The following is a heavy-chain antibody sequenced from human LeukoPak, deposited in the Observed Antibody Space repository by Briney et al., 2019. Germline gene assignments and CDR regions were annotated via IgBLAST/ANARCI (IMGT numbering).Heavy chain of an antibody. V-gene: IGHV1-2*06. CDR2: INPNSGGT. D-gene: IGHD3-10*01. J-gene: IGHJ4*02. CDR1: GYTFTSYA. CDR3: ARVTYYYGSGSVQGFDY. Sequence: ASVKVSCKASGYTFTSYAMNWVRQAPGQGLEWMGRINPNSGGTNYAQKFQGRVTMTRDTSISTAYMELSRLRSDDTAVYYCARVTYYYGSGSVQGFDYWGQGTLVTVSS.